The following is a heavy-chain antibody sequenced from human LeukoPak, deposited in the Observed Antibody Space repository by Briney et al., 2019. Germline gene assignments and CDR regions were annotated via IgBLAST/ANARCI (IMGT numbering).Heavy chain of an antibody. CDR2: INHSGST. CDR1: GGSFSGYY. CDR3: ARGLVTTNSNFDY. V-gene: IGHV4-34*01. Sequence: SETLSLTCAVYGGSFSGYYWSWIRQPPGKGLEWIGEINHSGSTNYNPSLKSRVTISVDTSKNQFSLKLSSVTAADTAVYYCARGLVTTNSNFDYWGQGTLVTVSS. D-gene: IGHD3-22*01. J-gene: IGHJ4*02.